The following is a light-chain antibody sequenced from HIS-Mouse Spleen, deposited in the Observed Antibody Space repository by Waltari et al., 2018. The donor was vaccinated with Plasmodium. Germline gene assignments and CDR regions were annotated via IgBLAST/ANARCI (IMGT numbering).Light chain of an antibody. CDR3: YSTDSSGNHRV. Sequence: SYELTQPPSVSVSPGQTARITCSGDALQKKYAYWYQQKSRQAPVLVIYEDSKRPSGIPERFSGSSSGTMATLTISGAQVEDEADYYCYSTDSSGNHRVFGGGTKLTVL. CDR2: EDS. J-gene: IGLJ3*02. V-gene: IGLV3-10*01. CDR1: ALQKKY.